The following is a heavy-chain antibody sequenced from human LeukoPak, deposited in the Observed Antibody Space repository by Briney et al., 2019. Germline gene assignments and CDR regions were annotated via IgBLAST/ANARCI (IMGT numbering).Heavy chain of an antibody. CDR2: ISYDGSNK. CDR1: GFTFSSYA. J-gene: IGHJ6*02. D-gene: IGHD3-22*01. Sequence: GRSLRLSCAASGFTFSSYAMYWVRQAPGKGLEWVAVISYDGSNKYYADSVKGRFTISRDNPKNTLYLQMNSLRAEDTAVYYCARDTYYYDSSGYYYQYYYYYGMDVWGQGTTVTVSS. V-gene: IGHV3-30-3*01. CDR3: ARDTYYYDSSGYYYQYYYYYGMDV.